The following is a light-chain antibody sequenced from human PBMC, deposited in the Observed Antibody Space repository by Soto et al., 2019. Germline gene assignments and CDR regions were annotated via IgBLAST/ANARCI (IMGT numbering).Light chain of an antibody. CDR2: GAS. J-gene: IGKJ5*01. CDR1: QRVYSN. V-gene: IGKV3-15*01. Sequence: IMIKQPTLNRSGSHGENAILSGRASQRVYSNLAWYQQRPGQAPRLLIYGASTRATGVPARFSGRGSGTEFTLTISSLQSEDFAVYYGQQYTTRTPHTFGPG. CDR3: QQYTTRTPHT.